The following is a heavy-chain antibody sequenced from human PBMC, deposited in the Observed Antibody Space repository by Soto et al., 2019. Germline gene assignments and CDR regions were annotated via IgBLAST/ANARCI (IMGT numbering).Heavy chain of an antibody. CDR3: ARVSWGGDSSGYLLDY. J-gene: IGHJ4*02. D-gene: IGHD3-22*01. V-gene: IGHV4-31*03. Sequence: QVQLQESGPGLVKPSQTLSLTCTVSGGSISSGGYYWSWIRQHPGKGLEWIGYIYYSGSTYYNPSLKSRVTIAVDTSKNQFSLKLSSVNAADTAVYYCARVSWGGDSSGYLLDYWGQGTLVTVSA. CDR1: GGSISSGGYY. CDR2: IYYSGST.